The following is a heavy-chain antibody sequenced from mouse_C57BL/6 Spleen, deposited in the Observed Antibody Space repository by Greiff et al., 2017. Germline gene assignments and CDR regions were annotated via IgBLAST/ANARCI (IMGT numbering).Heavy chain of an antibody. J-gene: IGHJ3*01. V-gene: IGHV5-6*02. CDR1: GFTFSSYG. CDR2: ISSGGSYT. Sequence: VESGGDLVKPGGSLKLSCAASGFTFSSYGMSWVRQTPDKRLEWVATISSGGSYTYYPDSVKGRFTISRDNAKNTLYLQMSSLKSEDTAMYYCARREIYDGYYGFAYWGQGTLVTVSA. CDR3: ARREIYDGYYGFAY. D-gene: IGHD2-3*01.